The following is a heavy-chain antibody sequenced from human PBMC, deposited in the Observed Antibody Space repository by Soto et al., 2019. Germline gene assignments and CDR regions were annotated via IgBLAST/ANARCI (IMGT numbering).Heavy chain of an antibody. V-gene: IGHV1-3*01. D-gene: IGHD2-15*01. CDR2: INAGNGST. CDR1: GYTFTSYA. CDR3: ARDLGYCSGGSCPAEYFQH. Sequence: ASVKVSCEASGYTFTSYAMHWVRQAPGQRLEWMGWINAGNGSTKYSQKFQGRVTITRDTSASTAYMELSSLGSEDTAVYYCARDLGYCSGGSCPAEYFQHWGQGTLVTVSS. J-gene: IGHJ1*01.